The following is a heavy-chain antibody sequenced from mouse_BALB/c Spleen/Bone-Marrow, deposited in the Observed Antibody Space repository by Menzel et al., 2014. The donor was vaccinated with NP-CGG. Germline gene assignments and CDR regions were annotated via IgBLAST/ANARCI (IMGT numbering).Heavy chain of an antibody. CDR3: ARDSSDYLAWFAY. V-gene: IGHV1-9*01. D-gene: IGHD3-2*01. CDR2: ILPGSDST. Sequence: VKLMESGAELMKPGASVKISCKATGYTFSSYWIEWVKQRPGHGLEWIGEILPGSDSTNYNENFKGKATFTADTSSNPAYMQLNSLTSEDSAVYFCARDSSDYLAWFAYWGQGTLVTVSA. CDR1: GYTFSSYW. J-gene: IGHJ3*01.